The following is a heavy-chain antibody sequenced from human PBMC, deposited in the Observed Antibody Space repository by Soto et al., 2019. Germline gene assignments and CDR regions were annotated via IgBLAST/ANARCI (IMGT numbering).Heavy chain of an antibody. CDR3: ARWVGGESRYLEY. J-gene: IGHJ4*02. D-gene: IGHD3-9*01. V-gene: IGHV3-48*01. Sequence: EVQLVESGGGLVQPGWSLRLSCAASGFTFSAYSMNWVRQAPGKGLEWVSDISSSSSNTYYADSVKGRFTISRDNAKNSLYLQMNSLRAEDKAVYHCARWVGGESRYLEYWGQGTLVTVSS. CDR1: GFTFSAYS. CDR2: ISSSSSNT.